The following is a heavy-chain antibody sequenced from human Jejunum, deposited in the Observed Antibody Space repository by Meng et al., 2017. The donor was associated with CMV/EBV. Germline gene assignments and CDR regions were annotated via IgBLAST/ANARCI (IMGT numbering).Heavy chain of an antibody. Sequence: TFSDYAMHWVRQAPGKGLEHVSLVSRNGGSVYYVDSVKDRFTVSRDNSKNTLYLQMGSLRAEDTAVYYCAKDGATGYYGDYFFDAWGQRSLVTVSS. CDR3: AKDGATGYYGDYFFDA. V-gene: IGHV3-64*02. J-gene: IGHJ4*02. CDR2: VSRNGGSV. D-gene: IGHD3-9*01. CDR1: TFSDYA.